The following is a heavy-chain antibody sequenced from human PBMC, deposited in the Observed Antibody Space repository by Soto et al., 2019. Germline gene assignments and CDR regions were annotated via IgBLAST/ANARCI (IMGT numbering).Heavy chain of an antibody. D-gene: IGHD5-12*01. CDR3: EGSWT. CDR1: GFTLTNYA. Sequence: EVQLVVSGGGSAQPGGSLRLSCEVSGFTLTNYAMSWVRQTSGKGLEWVSQISASGDRTYYADSVKGRFTISKDFSKNTLFLQMNSLRGEDSAVYYCEGSWTWGQGTMVTVSS. V-gene: IGHV3-23*04. CDR2: ISASGDRT. J-gene: IGHJ3*01.